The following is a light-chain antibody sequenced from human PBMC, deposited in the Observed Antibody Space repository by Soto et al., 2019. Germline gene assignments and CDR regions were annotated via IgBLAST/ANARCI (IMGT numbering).Light chain of an antibody. J-gene: IGLJ1*01. CDR3: CSYAGGYTYV. CDR2: DVT. CDR1: SSDVGGYTF. V-gene: IGLV2-11*01. Sequence: QSALTQPRSVSGSPGQSVTISCTGTSSDVGGYTFVSWYQQHPGKAPKVIIYDVTKRPSGVPDRFSGSKSGNTASLTISGLQAEDEADYYCCSYAGGYTYVFGTGTKLTVL.